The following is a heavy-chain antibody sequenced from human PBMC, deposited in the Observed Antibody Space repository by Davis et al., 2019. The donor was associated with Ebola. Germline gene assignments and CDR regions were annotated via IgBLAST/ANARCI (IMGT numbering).Heavy chain of an antibody. J-gene: IGHJ4*02. CDR1: GFTFSSYA. Sequence: GESLKISCAASGFTFSSYAMSWVRQAPGKGLEWVSAIRGSGGSTYYADSVKGRFTISRDNSKNTLYLQMNSLRAEDTAVYYCARDSGYYGSGSYSAFFDYWGQGTLVTVSS. CDR2: IRGSGGST. V-gene: IGHV3-23*01. CDR3: ARDSGYYGSGSYSAFFDY. D-gene: IGHD3-10*01.